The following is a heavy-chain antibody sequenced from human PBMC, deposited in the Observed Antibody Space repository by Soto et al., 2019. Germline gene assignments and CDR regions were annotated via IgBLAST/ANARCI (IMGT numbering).Heavy chain of an antibody. CDR2: IKQDGSEK. CDR3: ARDELLLLWFGEYYMDV. D-gene: IGHD3-10*01. J-gene: IGHJ6*03. CDR1: GFTFSSYW. Sequence: GGSLRLSCAASGFTFSSYWMSWVRQAPGKGLEWVANIKQDGSEKYYVDSVKGRFTISRDNAKNSLYLQMNSLRAEDTAVYYCARDELLLLWFGEYYMDVWGKGTTVTVSS. V-gene: IGHV3-7*01.